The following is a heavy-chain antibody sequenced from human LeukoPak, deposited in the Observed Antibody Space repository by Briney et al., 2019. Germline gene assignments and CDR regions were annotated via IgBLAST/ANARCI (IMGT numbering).Heavy chain of an antibody. CDR1: GFTVSSNY. Sequence: GGSLRLSCAASGFTVSSNYMSWVRQAPGKGLEWVSVIYSGGRTYYADSVKGRFTISRDNSKNTLYLQMNSLTDDDSAVYYCAKDRIPVAGRQDIWDYWGQGTLVTVSS. CDR3: AKDRIPVAGRQDIWDY. CDR2: IYSGGRT. V-gene: IGHV3-53*05. D-gene: IGHD6-19*01. J-gene: IGHJ4*02.